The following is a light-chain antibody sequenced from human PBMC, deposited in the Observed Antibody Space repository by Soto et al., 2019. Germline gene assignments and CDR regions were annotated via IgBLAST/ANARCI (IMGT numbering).Light chain of an antibody. CDR1: SSDVGDYRY. V-gene: IGLV2-14*03. J-gene: IGLJ2*01. Sequence: QSVLTQPASVSGSPGQSINISCTGTSSDVGDYRYVSWYQLHPGEAPKLMMYDVSNRPSGVSNRFSGSKSGNTASLTISGLQAEDEADYYCSSYTSSNTLVFGGGTKLTVL. CDR3: SSYTSSNTLV. CDR2: DVS.